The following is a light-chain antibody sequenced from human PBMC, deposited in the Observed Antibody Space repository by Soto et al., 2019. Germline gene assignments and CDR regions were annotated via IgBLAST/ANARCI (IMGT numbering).Light chain of an antibody. CDR1: QGINYY. Sequence: DIQVSQSPSFLSASVGDRVTITCRASQGINYYLAWYQQKPGKAPKLLIYAAGSLQSGVPSRFSGSGFGTEFTLTISVLQPEDFAPYYWQHLNNYPYTFGQGTKLEIK. J-gene: IGKJ2*01. V-gene: IGKV1-9*01. CDR3: QHLNNYPYT. CDR2: AAG.